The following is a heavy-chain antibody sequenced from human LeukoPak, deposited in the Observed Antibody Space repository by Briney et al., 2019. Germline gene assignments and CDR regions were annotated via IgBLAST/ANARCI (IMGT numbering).Heavy chain of an antibody. CDR2: IYHSGST. Sequence: PSETLSLTCTVSGYSISSGYYWGWIRQPPGKGLEWIGSIYHSGSTNYNPSLKSRVTISVDTSKNQFSLKLSSVTAADTAVYYCARVGDSSGYYPYYFDYWGQGTLVTVSS. CDR3: ARVGDSSGYYPYYFDY. J-gene: IGHJ4*02. V-gene: IGHV4-38-2*02. CDR1: GYSISSGYY. D-gene: IGHD3-22*01.